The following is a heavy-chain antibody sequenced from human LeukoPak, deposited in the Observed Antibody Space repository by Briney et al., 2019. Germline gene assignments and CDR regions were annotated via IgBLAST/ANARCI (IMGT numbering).Heavy chain of an antibody. CDR3: ARGPLFGWELRPFDP. V-gene: IGHV1-18*01. CDR1: GYTFTSYG. CDR2: ISAYNGNT. D-gene: IGHD1-26*01. Sequence: ASVKVSCKASGYTFTSYGISWVRQAPGQGLEWMGWISAYNGNTNYAQKLQGRVTMTTDTSPSTAYMELRSLRSDDTAVYYCARGPLFGWELRPFDPWGQGTLVTVSS. J-gene: IGHJ5*02.